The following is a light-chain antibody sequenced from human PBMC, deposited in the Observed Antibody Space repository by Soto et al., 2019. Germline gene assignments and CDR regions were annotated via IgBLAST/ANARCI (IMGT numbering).Light chain of an antibody. V-gene: IGLV1-44*01. J-gene: IGLJ1*01. Sequence: QSVLTQPPSASGTPGQRVTISCSGSSSNIGSNTVNWYQQLPGTAPKLLIYSNNQRPSRIPDRFSGSKSGTSASLAISGLQSEDEADYFCAAWDDSLDGHVFGPGTEVTVL. CDR3: AAWDDSLDGHV. CDR1: SSNIGSNT. CDR2: SNN.